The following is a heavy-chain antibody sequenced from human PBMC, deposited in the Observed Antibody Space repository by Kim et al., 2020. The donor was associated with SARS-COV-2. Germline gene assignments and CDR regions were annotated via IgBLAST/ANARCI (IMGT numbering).Heavy chain of an antibody. J-gene: IGHJ4*02. CDR3: ARDHGSIRWFYY. Sequence: SETLSLSCTVSGGSFSSSNYYWGWIRQPPGKGLEWIGSISYNTDSYYNPSLKSRVSISVDTSKKQISLKLGSVTAADTAVYYCARDHGSIRWFYYWGQGTLVSVPS. CDR1: GGSFSSSNYY. D-gene: IGHD2-2*01. V-gene: IGHV4-39*01. CDR2: ISYNTDS.